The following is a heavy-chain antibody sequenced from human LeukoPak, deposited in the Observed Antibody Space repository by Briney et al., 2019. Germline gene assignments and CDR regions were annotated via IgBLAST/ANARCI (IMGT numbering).Heavy chain of an antibody. Sequence: GGALILSCAAAGFTFSSYAMSWGRQAPGKGLEWVSAISGSGDRIFYVDSGKGRFTISRDNSKNTLYLHMNSLRAEDTAVYYCAKALADGGTLDYWGQGILVTVSS. D-gene: IGHD4-23*01. J-gene: IGHJ4*02. CDR3: AKALADGGTLDY. V-gene: IGHV3-23*01. CDR2: ISGSGDRI. CDR1: GFTFSSYA.